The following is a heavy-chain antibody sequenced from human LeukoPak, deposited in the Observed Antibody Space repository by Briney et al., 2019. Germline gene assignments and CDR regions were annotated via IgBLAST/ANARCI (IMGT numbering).Heavy chain of an antibody. CDR2: ISYDGSNK. CDR3: AKDNAGGAFDI. CDR1: GFTFSSYG. J-gene: IGHJ3*02. V-gene: IGHV3-30*18. D-gene: IGHD1-26*01. Sequence: GGSLRLSCAASGFTFSSYGMHWVRRAPGKGLEWVAVISYDGSNKYYADSVKGRFTISRDNSKNTLYLQMNSLRAEDTAVYYCAKDNAGGAFDIWGQGTMVTVSS.